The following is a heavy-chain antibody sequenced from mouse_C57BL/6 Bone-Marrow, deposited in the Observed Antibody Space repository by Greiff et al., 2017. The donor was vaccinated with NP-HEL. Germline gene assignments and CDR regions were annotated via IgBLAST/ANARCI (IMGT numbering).Heavy chain of an antibody. CDR1: GYSITSGYY. CDR2: ISYDGSN. Sequence: EVHLVESGPGLVKPSQSLSLTCSVTGYSITSGYYWNWIRQFPGNKLEWMGYISYDGSNNYNPSLKNRISITRDTSKNQFFLKLNSVTTEDTATYYCAREELSYYGSSRYYAMDYWGQGTSVTVSS. CDR3: AREELSYYGSSRYYAMDY. J-gene: IGHJ4*01. V-gene: IGHV3-6*01. D-gene: IGHD1-1*01.